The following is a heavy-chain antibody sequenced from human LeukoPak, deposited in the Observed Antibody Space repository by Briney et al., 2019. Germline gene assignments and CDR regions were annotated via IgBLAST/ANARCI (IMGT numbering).Heavy chain of an antibody. D-gene: IGHD5-24*01. Sequence: PGWSLRLSCPASGLSFSSYGMSWVRQPPGKGLEGVSFISTSSSYIYYTDSVKGRFTISRDNAKNSLYLQMNSLGAEDTAVYYCARDLWLQHNHYMDVWGKGTTVTVSS. CDR2: ISTSSSYI. J-gene: IGHJ6*03. CDR3: ARDLWLQHNHYMDV. CDR1: GLSFSSYG. V-gene: IGHV3-21*01.